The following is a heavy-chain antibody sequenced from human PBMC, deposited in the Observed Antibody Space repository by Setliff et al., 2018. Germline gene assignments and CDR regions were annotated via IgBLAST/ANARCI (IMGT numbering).Heavy chain of an antibody. CDR1: GFILDDYA. D-gene: IGHD2-8*01. CDR2: IRAGSGNI. Sequence: GGSLRLSCAASGFILDDYAMHWVRQAPGKGLEWVSGIRAGSGNIAYADSEKGRFTISRDNAKNSLYLQLDSLRPDDTAFYYCARGHCTTISCFLDHWGQGIMVTVSS. CDR3: ARGHCTTISCFLDH. V-gene: IGHV3-9*01. J-gene: IGHJ4*02.